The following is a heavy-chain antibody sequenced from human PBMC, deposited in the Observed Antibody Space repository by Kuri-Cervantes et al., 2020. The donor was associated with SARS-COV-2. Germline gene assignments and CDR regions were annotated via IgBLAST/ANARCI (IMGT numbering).Heavy chain of an antibody. CDR2: VRGKANNYAT. J-gene: IGHJ4*02. CDR3: TSLDFWSGYYNDY. Sequence: GGSLRLSCEVSGFLFSASAIHWVRQASGKGLEWVGRVRGKANNYATAYAASVKGRFTISRDDSKNMAYLQMNSLKTEDTAVYYCTSLDFWSGYYNDYWGQGTLVTVSS. D-gene: IGHD3-3*01. CDR1: GFLFSASA. V-gene: IGHV3-73*01.